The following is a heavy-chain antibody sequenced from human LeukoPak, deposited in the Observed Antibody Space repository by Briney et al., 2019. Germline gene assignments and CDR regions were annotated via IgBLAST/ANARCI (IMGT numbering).Heavy chain of an antibody. D-gene: IGHD6-13*01. J-gene: IGHJ4*02. Sequence: GGSLRLSCAASGFTFSSYEMNWVRQAPGKGLEWGSYISSSGSTIYYADPVKGRFTISRANAKNSLYLQMNSLRAEDTAVYYCASPYSSRWYELCYWGQGTLVTVSS. CDR2: ISSSGSTI. CDR1: GFTFSSYE. CDR3: ASPYSSRWYELCY. V-gene: IGHV3-48*03.